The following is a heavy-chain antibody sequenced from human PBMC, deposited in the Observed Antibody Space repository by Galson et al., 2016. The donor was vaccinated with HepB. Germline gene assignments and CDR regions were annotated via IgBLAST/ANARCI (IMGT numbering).Heavy chain of an antibody. CDR3: ARDSGPAWSYLDY. V-gene: IGHV3-30-3*01. Sequence: SLRLSCAASGFAFSRFAMHWVRQAPGKGLEWVALISYDGSNTYYPDSVKGRFTISRDNSKNTLFLQMDRLRADDTAVHFCARDSGPAWSYLDYWGQGSLVTVSS. CDR2: ISYDGSNT. J-gene: IGHJ4*02. D-gene: IGHD2-15*01. CDR1: GFAFSRFA.